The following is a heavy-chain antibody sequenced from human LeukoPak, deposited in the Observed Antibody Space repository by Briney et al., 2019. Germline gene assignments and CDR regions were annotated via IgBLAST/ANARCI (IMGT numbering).Heavy chain of an antibody. CDR2: IFYSGST. D-gene: IGHD3-9*01. V-gene: IGHV4-39*01. Sequence: PSETLSLTCTVSGGSISSGGYYWSWIRQPPGKGLEWIGSIFYSGSTYYNPSLKSRVTISVDTSKNQFSLNLSSVTAADTAVYYCARSDMGYDILNGDGPFDYWGQGTLVTVSS. J-gene: IGHJ4*01. CDR3: ARSDMGYDILNGDGPFDY. CDR1: GGSISSGGYY.